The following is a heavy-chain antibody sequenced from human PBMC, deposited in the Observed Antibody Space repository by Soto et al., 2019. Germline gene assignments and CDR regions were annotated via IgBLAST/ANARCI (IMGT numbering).Heavy chain of an antibody. CDR2: INSSGST. CDR1: GGSISNSY. J-gene: IGHJ6*02. D-gene: IGHD3-10*01. CDR3: ARHSPPFFYGSGPWDV. V-gene: IGHV4-59*08. Sequence: QAQLQESGPGLVRTSETLSLTCTDSGGSISNSYWRWIGQSPWKGLEWIWDINSSGSTNYNPSLKSRVTISIDTSKNQFSLKLSSLIAADTAVYYCARHSPPFFYGSGPWDVWGQGTSVTVSS.